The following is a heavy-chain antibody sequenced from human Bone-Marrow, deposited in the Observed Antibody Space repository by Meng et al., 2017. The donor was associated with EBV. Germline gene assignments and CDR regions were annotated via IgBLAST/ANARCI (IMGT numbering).Heavy chain of an antibody. D-gene: IGHD5/OR15-5a*01. Sequence: QVQLVQSGAEVRKPGASVKVSCEPSGYTFIGSYIHWVRQAPGQGLEWMGRVNPTTGDSNYAQHFQGRVTMTRDKSINTASMELASLTPDDTAMYYCAVLLSTPLAFDSWGQGTLVTVSS. CDR2: VNPTTGDS. CDR1: GYTFIGSY. J-gene: IGHJ4*02. V-gene: IGHV1-2*06. CDR3: AVLLSTPLAFDS.